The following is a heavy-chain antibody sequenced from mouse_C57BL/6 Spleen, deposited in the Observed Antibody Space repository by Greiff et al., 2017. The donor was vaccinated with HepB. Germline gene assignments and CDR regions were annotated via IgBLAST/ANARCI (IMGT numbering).Heavy chain of an antibody. Sequence: QVQLTQPGAELVKPGASVKMSCKASGYTFTSYWITWVKQRPGQGLEWIGDIYPGSGSTNYNEKFKSKATLTVDTSSSTAYMQLSSLTSEDSAVYYCARDYGSSRVLAYWGQGTLVTVSA. CDR2: IYPGSGST. CDR3: ARDYGSSRVLAY. J-gene: IGHJ3*01. CDR1: GYTFTSYW. D-gene: IGHD1-1*01. V-gene: IGHV1-55*01.